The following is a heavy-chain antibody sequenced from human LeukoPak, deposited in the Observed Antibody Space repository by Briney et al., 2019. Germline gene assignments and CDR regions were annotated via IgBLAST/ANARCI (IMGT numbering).Heavy chain of an antibody. CDR2: ISAYNGNT. V-gene: IGHV1-18*01. D-gene: IGHD3-3*01. Sequence: ASVKVSCKASGYTFASYGISWVRQAPGQGLEWMGWISAYNGNTNYAQKLQGRVTMTTDTSTSTAYMELRSLRSDDTAVYYCARDTIFGAVDYFDYWGQGTLVTVSS. CDR3: ARDTIFGAVDYFDY. CDR1: GYTFASYG. J-gene: IGHJ4*02.